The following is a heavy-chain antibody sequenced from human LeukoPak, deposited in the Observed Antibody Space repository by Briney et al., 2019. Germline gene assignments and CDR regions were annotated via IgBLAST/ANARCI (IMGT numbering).Heavy chain of an antibody. CDR3: AKAYDFWSGPQYSAGY. CDR2: ISGSGGST. D-gene: IGHD3-3*01. V-gene: IGHV3-23*01. Sequence: HPGGSLRLSCAASGFTFYAYDMTWVRQTPGKGLEWVSVISGSGGSTYYADSVKGRFTISRDNSKNTLYLQMNSLRAEDTAVYYCAKAYDFWSGPQYSAGYWGQGTLVTVSS. J-gene: IGHJ4*02. CDR1: GFTFYAYD.